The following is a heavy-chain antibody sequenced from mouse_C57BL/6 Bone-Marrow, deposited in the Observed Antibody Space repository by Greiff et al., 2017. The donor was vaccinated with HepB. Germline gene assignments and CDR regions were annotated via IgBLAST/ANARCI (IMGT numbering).Heavy chain of an antibody. CDR3: ARRGYYGSSYPLFDY. J-gene: IGHJ2*01. D-gene: IGHD1-1*01. CDR1: GFTFTSYW. Sequence: QVQLQQPGAELVKPGASVKMSCKASGFTFTSYWITWVKQRPGQGLEWIGDIYPGSGSTNYNEKFKSKATLTVDTSSSTAYMQLSSLTSEDSAVYYCARRGYYGSSYPLFDYWGQGTTLTVSS. CDR2: IYPGSGST. V-gene: IGHV1-55*01.